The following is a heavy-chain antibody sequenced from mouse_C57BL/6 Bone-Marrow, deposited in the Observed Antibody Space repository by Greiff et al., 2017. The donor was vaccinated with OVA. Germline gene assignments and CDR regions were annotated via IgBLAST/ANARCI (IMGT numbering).Heavy chain of an antibody. V-gene: IGHV5-6*01. CDR3: AIYYYGSSPYAMDY. CDR1: GFTFSSYG. Sequence: DVQLVESGGDLVKPGGSLKLSCAASGFTFSSYGMSWVRQTPDKRLEWVATISSGGSYTYYPDSVKGRFTISRDNAKNTLYLQMSSLKSEDTAMYYCAIYYYGSSPYAMDYWGQGTSVTVSS. J-gene: IGHJ4*01. D-gene: IGHD1-1*01. CDR2: ISSGGSYT.